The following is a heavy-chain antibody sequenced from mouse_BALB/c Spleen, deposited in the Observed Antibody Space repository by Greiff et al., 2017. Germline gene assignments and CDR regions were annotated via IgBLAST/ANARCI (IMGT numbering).Heavy chain of an antibody. CDR2: ISYSGST. D-gene: IGHD3-1*01. J-gene: IGHJ3*01. CDR3: AREEELGPFAY. Sequence: DVQLQESGPSLVKPSQTLSLTCSVTGDSITSCYWNWIRKFPGNKLEYMGYISYSGSTYYNPSLKSRISITRDTSKNQYYLQLNSVTTEDTATYYCAREEELGPFAYWGQGTLVTVSA. CDR1: GDSITSCY. V-gene: IGHV3-8*02.